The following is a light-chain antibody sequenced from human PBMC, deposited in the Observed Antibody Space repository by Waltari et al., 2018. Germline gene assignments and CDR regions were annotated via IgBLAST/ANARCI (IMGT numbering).Light chain of an antibody. CDR1: QSISRW. CDR3: QQYNSYSS. V-gene: IGKV1-5*01. J-gene: IGKJ2*01. CDR2: EVS. Sequence: DIQMTQSPSTLSASIGDRVTITCRASQSISRWLAWYRQKPGKAPKLLIYEVSSLESGVPSRFSGGGSGTEFTLTISDLQPDDFATYYCQQYNSYSSFGQGTKLEI.